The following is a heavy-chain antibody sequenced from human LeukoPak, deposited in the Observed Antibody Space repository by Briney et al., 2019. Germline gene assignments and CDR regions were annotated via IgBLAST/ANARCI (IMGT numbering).Heavy chain of an antibody. J-gene: IGHJ6*02. Sequence: GGSLRLSCAASGFTFSSNWMHWVRQAPGKGLVWVSRIKDGSTTNYADSVKGRSTIFRDNAKNTLYLQMNSLRAEDTAVYYCANSPLYYDFWSGLALDVWGQGTTVTVSS. CDR1: GFTFSSNW. D-gene: IGHD3-3*01. CDR2: IKDGSTT. CDR3: ANSPLYYDFWSGLALDV. V-gene: IGHV3-74*01.